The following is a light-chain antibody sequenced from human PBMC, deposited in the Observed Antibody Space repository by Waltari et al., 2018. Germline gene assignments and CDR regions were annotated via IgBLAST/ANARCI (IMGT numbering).Light chain of an antibody. CDR2: DAS. CDR1: QTVNTY. CDR3: QQRLNWPLT. V-gene: IGKV3-11*01. Sequence: EIVLTQSPATLSLSPGERATLSCRASQTVNTYLAWYQQKPGQPPRLLIYDASERATGIPARFSGSGSGTDFTLTISSLETEDFAVYYCQQRLNWPLTFGGGTKVEI. J-gene: IGKJ4*01.